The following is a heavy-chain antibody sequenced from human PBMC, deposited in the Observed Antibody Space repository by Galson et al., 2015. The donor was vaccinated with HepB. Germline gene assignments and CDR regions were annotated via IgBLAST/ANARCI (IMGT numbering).Heavy chain of an antibody. CDR1: GFTFSSYA. D-gene: IGHD6-6*01. Sequence: SLRLSCAASGFTFSSYAMHWVRRAPGKGLEWVAVISYDGSNKYYADSVKGRFTISRDNSKNTLYLQMNSLRAEDTAVYYCARDLREYSSSLHYYYGMDVWGQGTTVTVSS. V-gene: IGHV3-30*04. CDR3: ARDLREYSSSLHYYYGMDV. CDR2: ISYDGSNK. J-gene: IGHJ6*02.